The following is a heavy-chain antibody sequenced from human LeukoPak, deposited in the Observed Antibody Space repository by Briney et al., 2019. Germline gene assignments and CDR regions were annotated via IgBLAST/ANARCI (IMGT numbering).Heavy chain of an antibody. D-gene: IGHD3-3*01. Sequence: ASVKVSCNASGYTCTIYDINWGRQATGQGLEWMGWMNPNSGNTGYAQKFQGRVTITRNTSISTAYMELSSLRSEDTAVYYCARGGRTFGVVRVYYYYYMDVWGKGTTVTVSS. CDR2: MNPNSGNT. CDR3: ARGGRTFGVVRVYYYYYMDV. CDR1: GYTCTIYD. V-gene: IGHV1-8*03. J-gene: IGHJ6*03.